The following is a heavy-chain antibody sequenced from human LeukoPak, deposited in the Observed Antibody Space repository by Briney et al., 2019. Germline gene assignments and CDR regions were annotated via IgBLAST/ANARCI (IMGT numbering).Heavy chain of an antibody. V-gene: IGHV3-23*01. CDR3: AKGSMVRGVIIKKNWFDP. CDR1: GFTFSSYG. CDR2: ISGSGGST. Sequence: GGSLRLSCAASGFTFSSYGMSWVRQAPGKGLEWVSAISGSGGSTYYADSVKGRFTISRDNSKNTLYLQMNSLRAEDTAVYYCAKGSMVRGVIIKKNWFDPWGQGTLVTVSS. J-gene: IGHJ5*02. D-gene: IGHD3-10*01.